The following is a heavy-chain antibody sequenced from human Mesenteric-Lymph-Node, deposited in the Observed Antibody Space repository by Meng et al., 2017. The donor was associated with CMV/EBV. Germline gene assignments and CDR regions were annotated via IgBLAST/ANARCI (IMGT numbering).Heavy chain of an antibody. Sequence: GESLKISCAASGFTFSSYAMHWVRQAPGKGLEWVAVISYDGSNKYYADSVKGRFTISRDNSKNTLYLQMNSLRAEDTAVYYCATDRGIGTKYFDYWGQGTLVTVSS. V-gene: IGHV3-30*04. J-gene: IGHJ4*02. CDR2: ISYDGSNK. CDR1: GFTFSSYA. D-gene: IGHD1-7*01. CDR3: ATDRGIGTKYFDY.